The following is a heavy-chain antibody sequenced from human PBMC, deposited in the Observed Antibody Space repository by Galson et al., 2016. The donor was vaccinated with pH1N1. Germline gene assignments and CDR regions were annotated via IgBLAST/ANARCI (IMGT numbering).Heavy chain of an antibody. D-gene: IGHD4-17*01. Sequence: SLRLSCAASGFTFHDYGMHWVRQASGKGLEWVSGISWNSGTVDYAESVKGRFIISRDVAKNSLYLQMSRLTAEDTATYFCSRDGDRRGDYRPWGDYWGQGSLVIVSS. CDR2: ISWNSGTV. CDR3: SRDGDRRGDYRPWGDY. CDR1: GFTFHDYG. V-gene: IGHV3-9*01. J-gene: IGHJ4*02.